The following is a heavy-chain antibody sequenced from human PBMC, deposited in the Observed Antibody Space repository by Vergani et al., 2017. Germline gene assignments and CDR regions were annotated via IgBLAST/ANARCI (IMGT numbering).Heavy chain of an antibody. V-gene: IGHV1-69*01. CDR2: IIPIFGTA. Sequence: QVQLVQSGAEVKKPGSSVKVSCKASGGTFSSYAISWVRQAPGRGLEWMGGIIPIFGTANYAQKFQGRVTITADESTSTAYMELSSLRSEDTAVYYCAGKYYDFWKGEDPGAPYYFDYWGQGTLVTVSS. D-gene: IGHD3-3*01. CDR3: AGKYYDFWKGEDPGAPYYFDY. J-gene: IGHJ4*02. CDR1: GGTFSSYA.